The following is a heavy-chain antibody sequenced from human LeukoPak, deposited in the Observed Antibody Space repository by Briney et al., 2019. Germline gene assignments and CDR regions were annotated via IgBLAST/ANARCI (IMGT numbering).Heavy chain of an antibody. Sequence: SETLSLTCTVSGYSISSGYYWGWIRQPPGKGLEWIGSIYHSGSTYYNPSLKSRVTISVDTSKNQFSLKLSSVTAADTAAYYCARTVLRYFWGSDLYFDYWGQGTLVTVSS. D-gene: IGHD3-9*01. CDR2: IYHSGST. CDR1: GYSISSGYY. V-gene: IGHV4-38-2*02. CDR3: ARTVLRYFWGSDLYFDY. J-gene: IGHJ4*02.